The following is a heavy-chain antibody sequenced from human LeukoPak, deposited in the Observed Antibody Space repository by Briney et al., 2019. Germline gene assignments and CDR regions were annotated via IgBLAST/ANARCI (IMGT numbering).Heavy chain of an antibody. CDR3: ARVGDGPDDY. CDR1: GYTFTSYY. CDR2: MNPNSGNT. V-gene: IGHV1-8*02. D-gene: IGHD3-10*01. Sequence: ASVKVSCKASGYTFTSYYMHWVRQAPGQGLEWMGWMNPNSGNTGYAQKFQGRVTMTRNTSISTAYMELSSLRSEDTAVYYCARVGDGPDDYWGQGTLVTVSS. J-gene: IGHJ4*02.